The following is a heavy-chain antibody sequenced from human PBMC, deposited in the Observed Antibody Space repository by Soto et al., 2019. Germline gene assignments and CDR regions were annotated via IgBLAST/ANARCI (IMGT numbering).Heavy chain of an antibody. Sequence: QVQLVQSGAEVKKPGASVKVSCKASGYIFTNYGFSWVRQAPGQGLEWMGWINGYNGNTNYAPKLQGRFTMTTDTSTSTAYMELGSLTSDDTAVYFCAASTATSSLWGQGTLVTVSS. J-gene: IGHJ4*02. CDR1: GYIFTNYG. D-gene: IGHD1-1*01. CDR3: AASTATSSL. V-gene: IGHV1-18*01. CDR2: INGYNGNT.